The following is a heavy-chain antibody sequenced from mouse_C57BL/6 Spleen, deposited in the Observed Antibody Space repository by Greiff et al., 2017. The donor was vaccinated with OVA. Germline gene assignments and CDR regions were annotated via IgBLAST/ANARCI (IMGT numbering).Heavy chain of an antibody. CDR2: IHPNSGST. V-gene: IGHV1-64*01. J-gene: IGHJ4*01. Sequence: QVQLQQPGAELVKPGASVKLSCKASGYTFTSYWMHWVKQRPGQGLEWIGMIHPNSGSTNYNEKFKSKATLTVDKSSSTAYMQLSSLTSEDSAFYYCARPIYYYGSAYYAMDYWGQGTSVTVSS. CDR3: ARPIYYYGSAYYAMDY. D-gene: IGHD1-1*01. CDR1: GYTFTSYW.